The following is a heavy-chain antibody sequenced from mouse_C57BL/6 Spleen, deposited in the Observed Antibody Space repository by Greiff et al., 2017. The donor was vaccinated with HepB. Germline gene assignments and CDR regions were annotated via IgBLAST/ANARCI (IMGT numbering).Heavy chain of an antibody. V-gene: IGHV1-52*01. Sequence: QVQLQQPGAELVRPGSSVKLSCKASGYTFTSYWMHWVKQRPIQGLEWIGNIDPSDSDTHYNQKFKDKATLTVDKSSSTAYMELSSLTSEDSAVYYCARATTVVAYWYFDVWGTGTTVTVSS. D-gene: IGHD1-1*01. CDR2: IDPSDSDT. CDR1: GYTFTSYW. CDR3: ARATTVVAYWYFDV. J-gene: IGHJ1*03.